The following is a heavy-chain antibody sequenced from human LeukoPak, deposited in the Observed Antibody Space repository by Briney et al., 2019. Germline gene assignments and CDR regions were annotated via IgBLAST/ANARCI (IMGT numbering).Heavy chain of an antibody. D-gene: IGHD1-14*01. V-gene: IGHV4-59*01. CDR3: VRTNPWDLTYYFDY. CDR1: GGSISSYY. J-gene: IGHJ4*02. Sequence: PSETLSLTCTVSGGSISSYYLNWIRQPPGKGLEWIGYIYYSGSTNYNPSLKSRVTISVDTSKNQFSLRLTSVTAADTAVYYCVRTNPWDLTYYFDYWGQGTLVTVSS. CDR2: IYYSGST.